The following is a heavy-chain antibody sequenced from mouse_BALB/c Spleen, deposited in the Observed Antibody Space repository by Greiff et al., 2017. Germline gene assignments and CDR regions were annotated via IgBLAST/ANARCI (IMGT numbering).Heavy chain of an antibody. CDR1: GYTFTSYW. D-gene: IGHD3-1*01. CDR2: IYPGDGDT. J-gene: IGHJ2*01. V-gene: IGHV1-87*01. CDR3: ASRENY. Sequence: QVQLKQSGAELARPGASVKLSCKASGYTFTSYWMQWVKQRPGQGLEWIGAIYPGDGDTRYTQKFKGKATLTADKSSSTAYMQLSSLASEDSAVYYCASRENYWGQGTTLTVSS.